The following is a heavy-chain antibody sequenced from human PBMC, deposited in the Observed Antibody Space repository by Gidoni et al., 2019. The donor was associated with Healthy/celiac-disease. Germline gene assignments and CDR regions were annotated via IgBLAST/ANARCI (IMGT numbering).Heavy chain of an antibody. D-gene: IGHD3-22*01. Sequence: EVQLVESGGGLVQPGGSLRLSCAASGFTFSSSWLSWVRQAPGKGLEWVANIKQDGSEKYYVDSVKGRFTISRDNAKNSLYLQMNSLRAEDTAVYYCASATYYYDSSGYLGYYFDYWGQGTLVTVSS. J-gene: IGHJ4*02. CDR2: IKQDGSEK. CDR3: ASATYYYDSSGYLGYYFDY. V-gene: IGHV3-7*01. CDR1: GFTFSSSW.